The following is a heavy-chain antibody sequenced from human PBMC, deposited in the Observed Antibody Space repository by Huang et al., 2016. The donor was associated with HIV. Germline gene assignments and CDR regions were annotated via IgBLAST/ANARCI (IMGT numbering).Heavy chain of an antibody. V-gene: IGHV1-8*01. D-gene: IGHD4-17*01. CDR2: MNPNTGNT. Sequence: WVRQDPGRGLEWMRWMNPNTGNTGFAQSFQGRVTMTRKASITTAYMELTSLTSEDTTVYYCARSAYGGLDYWGLGTLVIVSS. J-gene: IGHJ4*02. CDR3: ARSAYGGLDY.